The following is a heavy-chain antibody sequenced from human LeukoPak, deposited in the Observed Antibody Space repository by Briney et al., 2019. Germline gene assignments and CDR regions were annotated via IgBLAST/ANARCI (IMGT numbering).Heavy chain of an antibody. CDR3: AKDRQPRIAAAGMFDY. V-gene: IGHV3-23*01. CDR1: GFTFSSYA. Sequence: PGGSLRLSCAASGFTFSSYAMSWVRQAPGKGLEWVSAISGSGGSTYYADSVKGRFTISRDNSKNTLYLQMNSLRAEDTAVYYCAKDRQPRIAAAGMFDYWGQGTLVTVSS. CDR2: ISGSGGST. D-gene: IGHD6-13*01. J-gene: IGHJ4*02.